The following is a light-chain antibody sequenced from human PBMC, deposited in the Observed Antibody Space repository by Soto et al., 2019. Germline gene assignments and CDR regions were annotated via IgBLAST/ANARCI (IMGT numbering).Light chain of an antibody. CDR3: QQYNKWPAEIT. V-gene: IGKV3D-15*01. CDR2: DAS. CDR1: QSVSSY. J-gene: IGKJ5*01. Sequence: EIVLTQSPATLSLSPGERATLYCRASQSVSSYLAWYQQKPGQAPRLLIYDASIRAPGIPARFSGSGSGTEFTLTISSLQSEDSGVYYCQQYNKWPAEITFGQGTRLEIK.